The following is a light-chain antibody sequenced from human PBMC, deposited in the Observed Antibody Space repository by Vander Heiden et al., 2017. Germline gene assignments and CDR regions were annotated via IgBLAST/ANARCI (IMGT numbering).Light chain of an antibody. CDR3: QQYNSYPYT. J-gene: IGKJ2*01. CDR2: QAS. V-gene: IGKV1-5*03. CDR1: QSISSW. Sequence: DIQMTQSPSTLSASVGDRVTITCRASQSISSWLAWYQQKPGRAPKLLIFQASSVESGVPSRFSGSGSGTEFTLTISRLQPDDFATFYCQQYNSYPYTFGQGTKLEIK.